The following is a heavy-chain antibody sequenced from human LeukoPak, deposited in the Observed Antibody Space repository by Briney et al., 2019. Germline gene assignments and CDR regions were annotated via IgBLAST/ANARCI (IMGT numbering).Heavy chain of an antibody. CDR1: GGSISSYY. V-gene: IGHV4-59*08. Sequence: SETLSLTCTVSGGSISSYYWSWIRQPPGKGLEWIGYIYDSGSTNYNPSLKSRVTISVDTSKNQISLKLSSVTAADTAVYYCATAYYYYHGLDVWGQGTTVTVSS. CDR2: IYDSGST. J-gene: IGHJ6*02. CDR3: ATAYYYYHGLDV.